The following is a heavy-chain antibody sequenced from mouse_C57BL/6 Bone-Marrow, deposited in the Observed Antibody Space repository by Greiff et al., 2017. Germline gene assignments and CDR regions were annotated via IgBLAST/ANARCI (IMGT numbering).Heavy chain of an antibody. D-gene: IGHD2-2*01. CDR2: IDPENGDT. CDR1: GFNIKDDY. J-gene: IGHJ4*01. CDR3: TTDYGYGRYAMDY. V-gene: IGHV14-4*01. Sequence: EVQLQQSGAELVRPGASVKLSCTASGFNIKDDYMHWVKQRPEQGLEWIGWIDPENGDTEYASKFQGKATITADPSSNTAYLQLSSLTSEDTAVYYCTTDYGYGRYAMDYWGQGTSVTVAS.